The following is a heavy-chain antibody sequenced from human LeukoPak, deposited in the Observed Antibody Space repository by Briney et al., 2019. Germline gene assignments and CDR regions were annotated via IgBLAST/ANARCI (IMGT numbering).Heavy chain of an antibody. J-gene: IGHJ3*02. CDR1: GFSFSSYG. V-gene: IGHV3-23*01. D-gene: IGHD3-22*01. Sequence: PGGSLRLSCAVSGFSFSSYGMHWVRQAPGKGLEWVSDISGSGGSTYYADSVKGRFTISRDNSKNTLYLQMNSLRAEDTAVYYCAKTESISYDSSGHRPRNDAFDIWGQGTMVTVSS. CDR2: ISGSGGST. CDR3: AKTESISYDSSGHRPRNDAFDI.